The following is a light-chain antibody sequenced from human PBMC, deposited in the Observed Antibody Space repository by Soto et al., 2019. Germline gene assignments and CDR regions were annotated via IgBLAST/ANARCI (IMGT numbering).Light chain of an antibody. J-gene: IGKJ2*01. CDR2: GAS. V-gene: IGKV3-15*01. CDR3: QQYNNWPPSYT. CDR1: QSVSSN. Sequence: EIVMTQSPATLSVSPGERATLSCRASQSVSSNLAWYQQKPGQAPRLLIYGASTRATGIPARFSGSGSGTEFTLAIRSLQSEDFAGYYCQQYNNWPPSYTFGQGTKLEI.